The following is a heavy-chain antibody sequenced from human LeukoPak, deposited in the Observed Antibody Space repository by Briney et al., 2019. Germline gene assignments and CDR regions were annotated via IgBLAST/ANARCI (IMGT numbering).Heavy chain of an antibody. CDR2: IYYSGST. CDR3: ARGRTYYYGSGSSRSAFDI. Sequence: SETLSITCTVSSGSISSYYWSWIRQPPGKGLEWIGNIYYSGSTNYNPSLKSRVTISVDTSKNQFSLKLSSVTAADTAVYYCARGRTYYYGSGSSRSAFDIWGQGTMVTVSS. D-gene: IGHD3-10*01. J-gene: IGHJ3*02. V-gene: IGHV4-59*01. CDR1: SGSISSYY.